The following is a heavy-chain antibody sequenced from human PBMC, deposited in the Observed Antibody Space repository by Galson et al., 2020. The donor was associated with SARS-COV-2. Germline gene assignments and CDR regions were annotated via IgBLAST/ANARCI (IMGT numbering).Heavy chain of an antibody. CDR2: MNPNSGNT. V-gene: IGHV1-8*01. Sequence: ASVKVSCKASGYTFTSYDINWVRQATGQGLEWMGWMNPNSGNTGYAQKFQGRVTMTRNTSISTAYMELSSLRSEDTAVYYCARGVSITMIVVVITTKAYYFDYWGQGTLVTVSS. CDR1: GYTFTSYD. CDR3: ARGVSITMIVVVITTKAYYFDY. J-gene: IGHJ4*02. D-gene: IGHD3-22*01.